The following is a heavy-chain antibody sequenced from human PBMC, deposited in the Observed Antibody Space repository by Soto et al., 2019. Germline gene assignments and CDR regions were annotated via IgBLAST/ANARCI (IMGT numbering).Heavy chain of an antibody. CDR3: ARDGQCLTRDGLRSSYYFDY. V-gene: IGHV3-33*01. D-gene: IGHD6-19*01. Sequence: QVQLVESGGGVVQPGRSLRLSCAASGFNFSSYVMHWVRQAPGKVLEWVAVIWYGGGNKYYADSVKGRFTISRDNSKNTLYLQMNSLRAEDTAVYYCARDGQCLTRDGLRSSYYFDYWGQGTLVTVSS. J-gene: IGHJ4*02. CDR2: IWYGGGNK. CDR1: GFNFSSYV.